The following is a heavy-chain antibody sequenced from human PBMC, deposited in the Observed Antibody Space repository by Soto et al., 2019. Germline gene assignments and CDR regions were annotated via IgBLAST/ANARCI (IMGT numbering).Heavy chain of an antibody. V-gene: IGHV4-31*03. CDR3: ARTDAYNSSLFAS. CDR1: GGSVNSAY. CDR2: IYHTGRT. Sequence: QVQLQEMGPGLVNPSQTLTITCTVSGGSVNSAYWSWIRQLPGKGLEWMGNIYHTGRTFYNPSVKIRVAISIDTSKPRFSLRMRSVTAADTAVYYCARTDAYNSSLFASWGQGTVVTVSS. D-gene: IGHD6-6*01. J-gene: IGHJ4*02.